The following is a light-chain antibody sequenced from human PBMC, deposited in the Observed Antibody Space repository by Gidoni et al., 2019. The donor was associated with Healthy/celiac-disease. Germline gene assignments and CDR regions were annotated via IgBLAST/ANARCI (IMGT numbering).Light chain of an antibody. CDR3: QQRSNWPLT. J-gene: IGKJ4*01. CDR1: QSVSSY. Sequence: VLPQSPATLSLSPGERATLSCRASQSVSSYLAWYQQKPGQAPRLLIYDASNRATGIPARCSGSGSGTDFTLTISSLEPEDFAVYYCQQRSNWPLTFGGGTKVEIK. CDR2: DAS. V-gene: IGKV3-11*01.